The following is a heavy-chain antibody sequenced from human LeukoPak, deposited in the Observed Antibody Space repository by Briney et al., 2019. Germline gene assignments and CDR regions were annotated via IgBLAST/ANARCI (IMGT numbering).Heavy chain of an antibody. D-gene: IGHD1-26*01. CDR2: IRSKAYGGTT. J-gene: IGHJ4*02. V-gene: IGHV3-49*04. CDR3: TRDIVGAFPPDY. CDR1: GFTVSSNY. Sequence: GGSLRLSCAASGFTVSSNYMSWVRQAPGKGLEWVGFIRSKAYGGTTEYAASVKGRFTISRDDSKSIAYLQMNSLKTEDTAVYYCTRDIVGAFPPDYWGQGTLVTVSS.